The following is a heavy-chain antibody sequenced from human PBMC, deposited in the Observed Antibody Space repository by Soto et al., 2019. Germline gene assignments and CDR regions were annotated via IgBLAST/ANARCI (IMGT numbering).Heavy chain of an antibody. CDR2: IIPIFGTA. CDR1: GGTFSSYA. V-gene: IGHV1-69*06. J-gene: IGHJ6*02. D-gene: IGHD2-2*01. CDR3: AGGIVPAASYYYYGMDV. Sequence: ASVKVSCKASGGTFSSYAISWVRQAPGQGLEWMGGIIPIFGTANYAQKFQGRVTITADKSTSTAYMELSSLRSEDTAVYYCAGGIVPAASYYYYGMDVWGQGSTITV.